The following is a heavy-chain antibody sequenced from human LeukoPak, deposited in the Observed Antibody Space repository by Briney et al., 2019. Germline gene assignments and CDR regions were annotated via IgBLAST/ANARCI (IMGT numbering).Heavy chain of an antibody. CDR1: GFTFSSYW. CDR3: AKESGSAYDY. CDR2: ITGSGGDT. V-gene: IGHV3-23*01. J-gene: IGHJ4*02. Sequence: PGGSLRLSCAASGFTFSSYWMHWVRQAPGQGLEWVSAITGSGGDTYYADSVRGRFTISRDNSRNTLYLQMNSLRAEDTAVYYCAKESGSAYDYWGQGALVTVSS. D-gene: IGHD3-10*01.